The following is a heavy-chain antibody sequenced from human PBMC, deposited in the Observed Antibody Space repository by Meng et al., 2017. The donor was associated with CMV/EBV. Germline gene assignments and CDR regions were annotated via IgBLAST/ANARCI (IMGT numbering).Heavy chain of an antibody. CDR2: ISWDGGST. D-gene: IGHD6-13*01. CDR1: GFTFDDYT. J-gene: IGHJ4*02. Sequence: AYGFTFDDYTMHWVRQAPGKGLEWVSLISWDGGSTYYADSVKGRFTISRDNSKNSLYLQMNSLRTEDTALYYCAKGTSSWYGGGDYWGQGTLVTVSS. V-gene: IGHV3-43*01. CDR3: AKGTSSWYGGGDY.